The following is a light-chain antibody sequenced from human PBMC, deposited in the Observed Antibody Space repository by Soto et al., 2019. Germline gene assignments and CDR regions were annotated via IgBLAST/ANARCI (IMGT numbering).Light chain of an antibody. V-gene: IGKV1-39*01. CDR1: ENIARQ. CDR3: QQNYNTLSIT. J-gene: IGKJ5*01. Sequence: DIQMTQSPSSLSASVGDRITITCRASENIARQLNWYQQKPGKAPNLLIYAASNLQNGVPLRFRGGGSWTDFTLTISNLQPEDFATSYCQQNYNTLSITFGQGTRLEIK. CDR2: AAS.